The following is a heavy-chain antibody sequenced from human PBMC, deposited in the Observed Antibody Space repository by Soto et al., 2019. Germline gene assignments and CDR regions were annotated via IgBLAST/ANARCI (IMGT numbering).Heavy chain of an antibody. V-gene: IGHV3-30*18. CDR2: ISYDGSNK. Sequence: GGSLRLSCATSGFTFSSYGMHWVRQAPGKGLEWVAVISYDGSNKYYADSVKGRFTISRDNSKNTLYLQMNSLRAEDTAVYYCAKLPTVTRDAFEIWGQGTMVTVSS. J-gene: IGHJ3*02. CDR1: GFTFSSYG. CDR3: AKLPTVTRDAFEI. D-gene: IGHD4-17*01.